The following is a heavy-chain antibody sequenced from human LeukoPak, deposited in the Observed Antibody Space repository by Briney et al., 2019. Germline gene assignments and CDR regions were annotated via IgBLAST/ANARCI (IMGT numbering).Heavy chain of an antibody. CDR1: GGSFSGHY. D-gene: IGHD3-16*01. J-gene: IGHJ6*03. CDR2: VNDRGST. Sequence: SETLSLTCAVYGGSFSGHYWTWVRQPPGKGLQWIGEVNDRGSTNYNPSLKSRLTISEDKSKKQFSLRLPSVTAADTAVYYCARGVVSGRFGDYYYYMDVWGKGTTVTVSS. V-gene: IGHV4-34*01. CDR3: ARGVVSGRFGDYYYYMDV.